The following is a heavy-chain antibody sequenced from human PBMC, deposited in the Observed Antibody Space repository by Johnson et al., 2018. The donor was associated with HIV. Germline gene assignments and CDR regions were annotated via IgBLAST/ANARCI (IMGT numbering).Heavy chain of an antibody. CDR2: ISYDGSNK. D-gene: IGHD2-21*01. Sequence: QMLLVESGGGVVQPGRSLRLSCAASGFIFSSYAMHWVRQAPGKGLDWVAVISYDGSNKYYADSVKGRFTISRDNSKNTLYLQMNSLRAEDTAVYYCARDPSLPHVSIVADAVDIWGQGTRVTVSS. J-gene: IGHJ3*02. CDR3: ARDPSLPHVSIVADAVDI. CDR1: GFIFSSYA. V-gene: IGHV3-30-3*01.